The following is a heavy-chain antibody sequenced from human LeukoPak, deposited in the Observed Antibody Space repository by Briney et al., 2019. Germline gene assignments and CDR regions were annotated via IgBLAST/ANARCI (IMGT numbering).Heavy chain of an antibody. J-gene: IGHJ4*02. CDR2: SNHSGST. CDR1: GGSFSGYY. CDR3: ARGRGITIFGVGSPPETVFDY. Sequence: SETLSLTCAVYGGSFSGYYWSWIRQPPGKGLEWIGESNHSGSTNYNPSLKSRVTTSVDTSKNQFSLKLSSVTAADTAVYYCARGRGITIFGVGSPPETVFDYWGQGTLVTVSS. V-gene: IGHV4-34*01. D-gene: IGHD3-3*01.